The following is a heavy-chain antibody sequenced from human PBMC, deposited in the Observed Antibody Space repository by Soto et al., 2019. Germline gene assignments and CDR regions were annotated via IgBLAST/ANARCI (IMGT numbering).Heavy chain of an antibody. V-gene: IGHV5-51*01. D-gene: IGHD3-22*01. Sequence: EVQLVQSGAVVKKAGESLKISCQGSGYRFSKYWIGWVRQMPGKGLESLGIIYPGDSETKYSPTFQGQVTISADTSISTAYLEWSSLKASDTAMYYCAIRLTDSNVDAFDLWGQAKMVGVSS. CDR1: GYRFSKYW. CDR2: IYPGDSET. J-gene: IGHJ3*01. CDR3: AIRLTDSNVDAFDL.